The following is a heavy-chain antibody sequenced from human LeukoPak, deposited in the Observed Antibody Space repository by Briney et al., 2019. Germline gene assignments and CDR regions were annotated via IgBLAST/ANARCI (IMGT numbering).Heavy chain of an antibody. CDR3: ARHIAATNNNNWFDP. D-gene: IGHD6-6*01. J-gene: IGHJ5*02. Sequence: TSETLSLTCTVSGGSISSGGYYWSWIRQPPGKGLEWIGYIYHSGSTYYNPSLKSRVTISVDRSKNQFSLKLSSVTAADTAVYYCARHIAATNNNNWFDPWGQGTLVTVSS. CDR1: GGSISSGGYY. V-gene: IGHV4-30-2*01. CDR2: IYHSGST.